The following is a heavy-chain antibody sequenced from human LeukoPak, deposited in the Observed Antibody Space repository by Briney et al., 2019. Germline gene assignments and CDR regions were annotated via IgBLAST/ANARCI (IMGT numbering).Heavy chain of an antibody. V-gene: IGHV1-69*05. D-gene: IGHD3-22*01. CDR2: IIPIFGTA. CDR3: ARDQNYYDSSGYSYYFDY. CDR1: GGTFSSYA. J-gene: IGHJ4*02. Sequence: GASVKVSCKASGGTFSSYAISWVRQAPGQGLEWMGGIIPIFGTANYAQKFQGRVTITTDESTSTAYMELSSLRSEDTAVYYCARDQNYYDSSGYSYYFDYWGQGTLVTVSS.